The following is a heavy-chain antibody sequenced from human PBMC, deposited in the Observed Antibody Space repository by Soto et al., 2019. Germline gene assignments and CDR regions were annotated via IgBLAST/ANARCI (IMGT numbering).Heavy chain of an antibody. J-gene: IGHJ4*02. Sequence: QITLKESGPPLVKPTQTLTLTCTFSGFSLRNSGVGVGWIRQPPGKALEWLALIYWDDGKRYSPSLKTRLTIXKXXSKNQVVLTMTNMDPVDTATYSCAHLTTGGFYFDYWGQGILVTVSS. CDR1: GFSLRNSGVG. V-gene: IGHV2-5*02. CDR3: AHLTTGGFYFDY. D-gene: IGHD4-17*01. CDR2: IYWDDGK.